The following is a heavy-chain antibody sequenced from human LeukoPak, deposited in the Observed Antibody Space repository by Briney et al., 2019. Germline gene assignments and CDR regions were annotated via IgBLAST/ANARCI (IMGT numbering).Heavy chain of an antibody. V-gene: IGHV4-59*01. CDR2: IYYSGST. CDR1: GGSISSYY. D-gene: IGHD5-18*01. CDR3: ARGYSYYYYYMDV. J-gene: IGHJ6*03. Sequence: SETLSLTCTVSGGSISSYYWSWIRQPPGKGLEWIGYIYYSGSTNYNPSLKSRVTTSVDMSKNQFSLKLSSVTAADTAVYYCARGYSYYYYYMDVWGKGTTVTVSS.